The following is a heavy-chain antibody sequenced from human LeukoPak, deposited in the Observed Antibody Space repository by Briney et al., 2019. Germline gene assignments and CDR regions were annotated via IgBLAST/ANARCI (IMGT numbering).Heavy chain of an antibody. D-gene: IGHD3-10*01. CDR2: IESKTDVGTT. CDR3: TTYGSGRKFDY. Sequence: GGSLRLSCAVSGFSFSDAWMSWVRQTPGKGLEWVGRIESKTDVGTTDYAALVKGRFTISRDDSTNTLYLQMNSLKSEDTAVYYCTTYGSGRKFDYWGQGVLVTVSS. J-gene: IGHJ4*02. CDR1: GFSFSDAW. V-gene: IGHV3-15*04.